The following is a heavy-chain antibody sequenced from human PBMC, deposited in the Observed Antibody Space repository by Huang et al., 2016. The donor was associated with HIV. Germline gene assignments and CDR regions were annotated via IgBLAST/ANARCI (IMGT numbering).Heavy chain of an antibody. Sequence: EVQLVESGGGLVQPGGSLRLSCAASGFSISSYWMHWVRQAPGEGLVGGSSINSDGSSTSYADSVKGRFTISRDNAKNTLYLQMNSLRAEDTAVYYCARDPRIQSWLNFFDYWGQGTLVSVSS. J-gene: IGHJ4*02. CDR3: ARDPRIQSWLNFFDY. V-gene: IGHV3-74*01. CDR1: GFSISSYW. CDR2: INSDGSST. D-gene: IGHD3-22*01.